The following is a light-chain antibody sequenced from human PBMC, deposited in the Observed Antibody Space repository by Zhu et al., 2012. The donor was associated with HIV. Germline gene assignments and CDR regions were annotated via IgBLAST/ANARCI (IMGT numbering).Light chain of an antibody. CDR2: GAS. V-gene: IGKV3-20*01. Sequence: EIVLTQSPATLSLSPGERATLSCRASQSVSIYLAWYQQKPGQAPRLLIYGASDRASGVPDRFSGSGSGTDFTLSISRLEPEDFAVYYCHQYDNSWTFGQGTKVEIK. CDR3: HQYDNSWT. CDR1: QSVSIY. J-gene: IGKJ1*01.